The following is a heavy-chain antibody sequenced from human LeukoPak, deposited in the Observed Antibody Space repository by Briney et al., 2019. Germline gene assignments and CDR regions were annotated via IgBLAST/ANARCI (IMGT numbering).Heavy chain of an antibody. CDR1: GGTFSSYA. CDR3: ARDPLYYYGSGSYYPFDY. Sequence: GASVKVSCKASGGTFSSYAISWVRQAPGQGLEWMRGIIPIFGTANYAQKFQGGVTITADESTSTAYMELSSLRSEDTAVYYCARDPLYYYGSGSYYPFDYWGQGTLVTVSS. V-gene: IGHV1-69*13. D-gene: IGHD3-10*01. J-gene: IGHJ4*02. CDR2: IIPIFGTA.